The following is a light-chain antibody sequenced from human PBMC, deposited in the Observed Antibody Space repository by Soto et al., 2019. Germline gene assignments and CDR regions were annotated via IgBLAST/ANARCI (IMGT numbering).Light chain of an antibody. CDR2: DVG. CDR1: SSDVGGYNY. Sequence: QSVLTQPASVSGSPGQSITISCTVTSSDVGGYNYVSWYQQHPGKAPKLMIYDVGNRPSGVSNRFSGSKSGNTASLTISGLQAEDEADYYCSSYTSSSTLGVYVFGTGTKLTVL. V-gene: IGLV2-14*01. J-gene: IGLJ1*01. CDR3: SSYTSSSTLGVYV.